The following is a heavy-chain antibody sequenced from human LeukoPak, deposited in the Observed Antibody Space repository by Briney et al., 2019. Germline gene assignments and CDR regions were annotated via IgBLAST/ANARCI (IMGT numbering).Heavy chain of an antibody. D-gene: IGHD3-22*01. CDR1: GFAFSTYS. CDR3: ARHRGYTAPPDY. V-gene: IGHV3-48*01. J-gene: IGHJ4*02. CDR2: ISPGSSTI. Sequence: GGSLRLSCAASGFAFSTYSMIWVRQAPGKGLEWVSYISPGSSTIYYADFAKGRFTISRDDGEKSLYLQMNPLRAEDTAVYYCARHRGYTAPPDYWGQGTLVTVSS.